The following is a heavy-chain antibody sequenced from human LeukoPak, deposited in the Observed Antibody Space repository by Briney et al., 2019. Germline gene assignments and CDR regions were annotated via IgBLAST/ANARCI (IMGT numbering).Heavy chain of an antibody. V-gene: IGHV4-39*01. CDR1: GDSMSSNTYY. CDR3: ARRRDFDY. CDR2: IYYTGTT. J-gene: IGHJ4*02. Sequence: SETLSLTCSVSGDSMSSNTYYWGWIRQPPGKGLEWIGSIYYTGTTYYNPPLKSRVTISVDMSKNQFSLKLSSVTAADTAVYYCARRRDFDYWGQGTLVTVSP.